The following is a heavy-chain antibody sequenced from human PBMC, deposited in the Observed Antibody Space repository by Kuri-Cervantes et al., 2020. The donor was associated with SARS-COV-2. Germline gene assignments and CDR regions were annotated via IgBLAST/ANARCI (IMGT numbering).Heavy chain of an antibody. CDR2: ISGSGGST. D-gene: IGHD3-22*01. CDR1: GFTFSSYA. J-gene: IGHJ4*02. Sequence: GGSLRLSCAASGFTFSSYAMSWVRQAPGQGLEWVSAISGSGGSTYYADSVKGRFTISRDNSKNTLYLQMNSLRAEDTAVYYCARGDYYDSSGYYLHYFDYWGQGTLVTVSS. V-gene: IGHV3-23*01. CDR3: ARGDYYDSSGYYLHYFDY.